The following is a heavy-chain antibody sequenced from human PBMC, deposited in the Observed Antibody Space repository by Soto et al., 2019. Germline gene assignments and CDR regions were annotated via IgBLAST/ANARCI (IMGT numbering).Heavy chain of an antibody. CDR1: GYTFTTYG. V-gene: IGHV1-18*01. J-gene: IGHJ3*02. D-gene: IGHD6-13*01. CDR3: ARDFHQYSSSWFDTFDI. Sequence: ASVKVSCKASGYTFTTYGSSWVRQAPGQGLEWMGWISGHNDNTIYAQKIQGRVTMTTDTSTSTAYMELRSLRSDDTAVYYCARDFHQYSSSWFDTFDIWGQGTMVTVSS. CDR2: ISGHNDNT.